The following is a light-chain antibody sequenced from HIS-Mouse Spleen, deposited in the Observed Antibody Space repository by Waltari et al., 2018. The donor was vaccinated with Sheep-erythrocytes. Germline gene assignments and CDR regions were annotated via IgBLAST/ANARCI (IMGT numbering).Light chain of an antibody. CDR1: SSDVGGYNY. V-gene: IGLV2-11*01. Sequence: LTQPPSVSVSPGQSVTISCTGTSSDVGGYNYVPWYQQPPGKAPKLMIYDVSKRPSGVPDRFSGSKSGNTASLTISGLQAEDEADYYCCSYTGSYNHVFATGTKVTVL. CDR2: DVS. CDR3: CSYTGSYNHV. J-gene: IGLJ1*01.